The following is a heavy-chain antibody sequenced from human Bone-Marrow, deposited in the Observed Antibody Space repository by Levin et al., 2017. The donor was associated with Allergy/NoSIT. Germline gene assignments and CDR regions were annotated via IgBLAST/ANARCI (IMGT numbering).Heavy chain of an antibody. CDR3: ARAPYYGPARPYQSDY. V-gene: IGHV4-39*01. D-gene: IGHD3-10*01. CDR2: VYYTGST. CDR1: GGSISSSTYS. J-gene: IGHJ4*02. Sequence: GSLRLSCSVSGGSISSSTYSWGWIHQPPGKGLEWIGNVYYTGSTHYNPSLKSRVTISADTSKNQFSLKLSSVTAADTDVYYCARAPYYGPARPYQSDYWGQGTLVTVSS.